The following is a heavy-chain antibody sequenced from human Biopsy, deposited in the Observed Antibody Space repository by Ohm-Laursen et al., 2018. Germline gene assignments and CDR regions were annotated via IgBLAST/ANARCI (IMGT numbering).Heavy chain of an antibody. V-gene: IGHV1-46*01. CDR3: ARAGVGSDGTDSYYYGMDV. D-gene: IGHD5-24*01. Sequence: ASVKVSCKASGNTFATYHIHWVQQAPGQGLEWMGVISPSGATTSFSQKFQGRITMTRDTSTGTVHMDLNSLGSEDTAVYYCARAGVGSDGTDSYYYGMDVWGPGTTVTVSS. CDR2: ISPSGATT. CDR1: GNTFATYH. J-gene: IGHJ6*02.